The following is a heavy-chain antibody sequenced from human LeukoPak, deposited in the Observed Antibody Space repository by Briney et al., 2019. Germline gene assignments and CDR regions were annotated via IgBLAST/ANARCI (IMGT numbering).Heavy chain of an antibody. V-gene: IGHV4-61*01. J-gene: IGHJ4*02. CDR3: AREVITFGGTRDYFDY. CDR2: IYYSGST. D-gene: IGHD3-16*01. Sequence: SETLSLTCTVSGGSVSSGNYYWSWIRQPPGKGLEWIGYIYYSGSTNYNPSLKSRVTISVDTSKNQFSLKLSSVTAADTAVYYCAREVITFGGTRDYFDYWGQGTLVTVSS. CDR1: GGSVSSGNYY.